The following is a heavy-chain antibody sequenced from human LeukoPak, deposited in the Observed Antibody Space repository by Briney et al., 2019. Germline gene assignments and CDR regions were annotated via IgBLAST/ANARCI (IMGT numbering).Heavy chain of an antibody. Sequence: ASVKVSCKASGYIFSNYDINWVRQAPGHGLEWMGWMNPNSGRRVYAQKFQGRVTMTRNSSINTAYMELTSLRSDDRAAYYCARGLRSDYWGQGTLVTVSS. J-gene: IGHJ4*02. CDR1: GYIFSNYD. CDR3: ARGLRSDY. D-gene: IGHD3-16*02. CDR2: MNPNSGRR. V-gene: IGHV1-8*01.